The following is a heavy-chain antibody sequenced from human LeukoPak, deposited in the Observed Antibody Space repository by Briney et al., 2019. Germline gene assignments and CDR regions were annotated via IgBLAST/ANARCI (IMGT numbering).Heavy chain of an antibody. CDR3: ARYCSSTSCSIPFDY. J-gene: IGHJ4*02. Sequence: GGSLRLSCAASGFTVSSNYMSWVRQAPGKGLEWVSVLYSGGNTYYADSVKGRFTISRDNSKNTLYLQMNSLRAEDTAVYYCARYCSSTSCSIPFDYWGQGTLVTVSS. CDR1: GFTVSSNY. CDR2: LYSGGNT. V-gene: IGHV3-53*01. D-gene: IGHD2-2*01.